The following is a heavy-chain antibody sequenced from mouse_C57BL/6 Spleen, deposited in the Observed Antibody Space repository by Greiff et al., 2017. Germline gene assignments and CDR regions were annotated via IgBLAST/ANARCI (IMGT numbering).Heavy chain of an antibody. V-gene: IGHV1-50*01. CDR1: GYTFTSYW. D-gene: IGHD4-1*01. CDR3: ARGGTGPAWFAY. CDR2: IDPSDSYT. J-gene: IGHJ3*01. Sequence: VQLQQPGAELVKPGASVKLSCKASGYTFTSYWMQWVKQRPGQGLEWIGEIDPSDSYTNYNQKFKGKATLTVDTSSSTAYMQLSSLTSEDSAVYYCARGGTGPAWFAYWGQGTLVTVSA.